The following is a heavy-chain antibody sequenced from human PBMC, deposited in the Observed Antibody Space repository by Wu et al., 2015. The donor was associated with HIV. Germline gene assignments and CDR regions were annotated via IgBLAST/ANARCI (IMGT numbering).Heavy chain of an antibody. CDR1: GYTFSDYY. D-gene: IGHD3-3*01. V-gene: IGHV1-2*02. CDR2: INPNSGGT. Sequence: QVQLVQSGAEVKKPGASVKVSCKASGYTFSDYYIHWVRQAPGQGLEWMGWINPNSGGTNYAQKFQGRVTMTRDTSISTVYMELSRLRSDDTAVYYCARGLEWGSGGFDYWGQGTLVTVSS. J-gene: IGHJ4*02. CDR3: ARGLEWGSGGFDY.